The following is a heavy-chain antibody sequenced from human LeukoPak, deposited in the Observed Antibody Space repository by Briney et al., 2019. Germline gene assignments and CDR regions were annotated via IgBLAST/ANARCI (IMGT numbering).Heavy chain of an antibody. Sequence: GGSLRLSCAASGFTFSSYAMSWVRQPPGKGLEWVSAISGSGGSTYYADSVKGRFTISRDNSKNTLYLQMSSLRAEDTAVYYCAKVSQIYCSSTSCYNDYWGQGTLVTVSS. J-gene: IGHJ4*02. CDR1: GFTFSSYA. CDR2: ISGSGGST. CDR3: AKVSQIYCSSTSCYNDY. D-gene: IGHD2-2*02. V-gene: IGHV3-23*01.